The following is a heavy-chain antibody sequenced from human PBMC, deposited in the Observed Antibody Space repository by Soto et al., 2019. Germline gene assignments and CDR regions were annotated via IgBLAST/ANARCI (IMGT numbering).Heavy chain of an antibody. CDR3: AALSNIVATYFDY. CDR2: IYYSGST. CDR1: GGSISSYY. Sequence: SETLSLTCTVSGGSISSYYWSWIRQPPGKGLEWIGYIYYSGSTNYNPSLKSRVTISVDTSKNQFSLKLSSVTAADTAVYYCAALSNIVATYFDYWGQGTLVTVSS. J-gene: IGHJ4*02. V-gene: IGHV4-59*08. D-gene: IGHD5-12*01.